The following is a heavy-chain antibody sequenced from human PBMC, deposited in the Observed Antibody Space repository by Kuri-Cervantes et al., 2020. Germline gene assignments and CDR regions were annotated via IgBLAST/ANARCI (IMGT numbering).Heavy chain of an antibody. Sequence: GESLKISCAASGFTFSSYNMSWVRQAPGKGLEWASSISSSSSYIYYADSVKGRFTISRDNAKNSLYLQMNSLRAEDTAVYYCARGGYSYGFNYYYYMDVWGKGTTVTVSS. V-gene: IGHV3-21*03. CDR1: GFTFSSYN. CDR2: ISSSSSYI. J-gene: IGHJ6*03. D-gene: IGHD5-18*01. CDR3: ARGGYSYGFNYYYYMDV.